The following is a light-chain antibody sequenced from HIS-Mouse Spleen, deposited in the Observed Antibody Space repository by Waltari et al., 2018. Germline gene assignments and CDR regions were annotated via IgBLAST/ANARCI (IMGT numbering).Light chain of an antibody. J-gene: IGLJ1*01. CDR2: DVS. V-gene: IGLV2-14*03. Sequence: QSALTQPASVSGSPGQSITISCTGTSSDVGGYNYVSWYQQHPGKAPKLMRYDVSNRPSGVSNLFSGSKSGNTASLTISGLQAEDEADYYCSSYTSSSTYVFGTGTKVTVL. CDR1: SSDVGGYNY. CDR3: SSYTSSSTYV.